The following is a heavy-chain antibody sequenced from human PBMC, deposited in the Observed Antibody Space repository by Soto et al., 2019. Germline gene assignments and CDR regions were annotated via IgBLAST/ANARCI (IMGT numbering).Heavy chain of an antibody. Sequence: GGSLRLSCAASGFTFSSYAMHWVRQAPGKGLEWVAVISYDGSNKYYADSVKGRFTISRDNSKNTLYLQMNSLRAEDTAVYYCARATIMETYYDFWSGSFGAFDIWGQGTMVTVSS. V-gene: IGHV3-30*04. J-gene: IGHJ3*02. CDR2: ISYDGSNK. D-gene: IGHD3-3*01. CDR1: GFTFSSYA. CDR3: ARATIMETYYDFWSGSFGAFDI.